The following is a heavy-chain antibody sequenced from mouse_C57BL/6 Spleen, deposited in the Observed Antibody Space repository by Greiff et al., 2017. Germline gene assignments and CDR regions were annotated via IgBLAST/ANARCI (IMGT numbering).Heavy chain of an antibody. CDR1: GFTFSDYG. Sequence: EVKLMESGGGLVKPGGSLKLSCAASGFTFSDYGMHWVRQAPEKGLEWVAYISSGSSTIYYADTVKGRFTISRDNAKNTLFLQMTSLRSEDTAMYYCAGGDYYGSSWAYWGQGTLVTVSA. J-gene: IGHJ3*01. CDR3: AGGDYYGSSWAY. D-gene: IGHD1-1*01. CDR2: ISSGSSTI. V-gene: IGHV5-17*01.